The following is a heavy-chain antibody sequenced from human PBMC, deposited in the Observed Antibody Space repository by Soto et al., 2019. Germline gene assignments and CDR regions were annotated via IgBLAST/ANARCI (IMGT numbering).Heavy chain of an antibody. D-gene: IGHD2-15*01. CDR3: ARSGGLDRVLNY. Sequence: SVKVSCKASGGTFSSDSFSWVRQAPGQGLEWMGGIIPMFDTPIYAQKFQDRVTITADESTSTAYMQLSSLRSGDTAVYYCARSGGLDRVLNYSGQGSLVIVSS. CDR1: GGTFSSDS. J-gene: IGHJ4*02. CDR2: IIPMFDTP. V-gene: IGHV1-69*13.